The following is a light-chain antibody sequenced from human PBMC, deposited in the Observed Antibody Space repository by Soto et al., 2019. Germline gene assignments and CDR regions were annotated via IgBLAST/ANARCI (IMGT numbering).Light chain of an antibody. V-gene: IGLV1-40*01. CDR3: QSFDRSLNGYV. Sequence: QSVLTQPPSVSGAPGQTVTISCTGSSSNIGAGHDEPWYQQLPGTAPKLLIYGNNNRPSGVPGRFSASRSGSSASLVITGLQAEDEADYYCQSFDRSLNGYVFGTGTKLTVL. J-gene: IGLJ1*01. CDR1: SSNIGAGHD. CDR2: GNN.